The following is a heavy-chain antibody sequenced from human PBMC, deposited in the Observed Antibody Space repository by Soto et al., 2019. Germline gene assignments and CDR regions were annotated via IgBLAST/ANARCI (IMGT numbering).Heavy chain of an antibody. Sequence: QVQLVQSGAEVKKPGASVKVSCKASGYTFTSYGISWVRQAPGQGLEWMGWISAYNGNTNYAQKLQGRVTMTTDTSTSTVYMELRSLRSDDAAVYYCARTIGYCSGGSCYWDCWGQGTLVNVSS. V-gene: IGHV1-18*01. CDR1: GYTFTSYG. CDR2: ISAYNGNT. CDR3: ARTIGYCSGGSCYWDC. D-gene: IGHD2-15*01. J-gene: IGHJ4*02.